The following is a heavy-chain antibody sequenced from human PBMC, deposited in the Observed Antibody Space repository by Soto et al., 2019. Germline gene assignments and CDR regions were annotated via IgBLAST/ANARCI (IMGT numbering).Heavy chain of an antibody. CDR1: GGTFSSYA. CDR3: ARAPGMDYYDSSGLGGWFDP. Sequence: QVQLVQSGAEVKKPGSSVKVSCKASGGTFSSYAISWVRQAPGQGLEWMGGIIPIFGTANYAQKFQGRVRITADESTSTAYMELSSLRSEDTAVYYCARAPGMDYYDSSGLGGWFDPWGQGTLVTVSS. V-gene: IGHV1-69*12. J-gene: IGHJ5*02. D-gene: IGHD3-22*01. CDR2: IIPIFGTA.